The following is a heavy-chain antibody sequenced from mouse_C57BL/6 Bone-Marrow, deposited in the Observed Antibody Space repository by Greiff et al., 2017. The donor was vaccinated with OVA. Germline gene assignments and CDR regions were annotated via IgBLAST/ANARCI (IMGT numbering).Heavy chain of an antibody. CDR3: ARDAEVYGNYGFAY. D-gene: IGHD2-1*01. J-gene: IGHJ3*01. V-gene: IGHV7-1*01. CDR2: SRNKANDYTT. Sequence: EVQLVESGGGLVQSGRSLRLSCATSGFTFSDFYMEWVRQAPGKGLEWIAASRNKANDYTTEYSASVKGRFIVSRDTSQSILYLQMNALRAEDTAIYYCARDAEVYGNYGFAYWGQGTLVTVSA. CDR1: GFTFSDFY.